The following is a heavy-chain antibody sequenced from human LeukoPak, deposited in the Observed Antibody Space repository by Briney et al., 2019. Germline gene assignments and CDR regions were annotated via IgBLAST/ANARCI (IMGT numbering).Heavy chain of an antibody. CDR3: AREAMNEGYYYGMDV. V-gene: IGHV4-31*03. CDR2: IYYSGST. J-gene: IGHJ6*02. CDR1: GGSISSDDYC. Sequence: SQTLSLTCSVFGGSISSDDYCWNWIRQHPGKGLEWIGYIYYSGSTYYNPSLKSRVALSVDTSKNQFSLKLSSLTAADTAVYYCAREAMNEGYYYGMDVWGQGTTVTVSS.